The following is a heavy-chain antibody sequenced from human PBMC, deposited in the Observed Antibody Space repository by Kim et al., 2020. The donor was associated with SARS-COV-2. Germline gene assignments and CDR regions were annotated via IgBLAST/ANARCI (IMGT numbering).Heavy chain of an antibody. Sequence: GGSLRLSCAASGFTFINFGMHWVRQAPGKGLEWVSVISYDGSNEYYGDSVKGRFTISRDNSKNTLFLEMNSLRPEDTAVYYCAKGVVVATTYFDHWGQGTLVTVSS. J-gene: IGHJ1*01. CDR1: GFTFINFG. CDR2: ISYDGSNE. V-gene: IGHV3-30*18. CDR3: AKGVVVATTYFDH. D-gene: IGHD2-15*01.